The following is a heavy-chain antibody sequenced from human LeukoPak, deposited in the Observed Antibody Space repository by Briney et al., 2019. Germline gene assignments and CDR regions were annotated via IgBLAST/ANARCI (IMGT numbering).Heavy chain of an antibody. V-gene: IGHV3-33*01. J-gene: IGHJ5*02. CDR1: GLTFRNYA. CDR2: IWFDGTEK. CDR3: ARVNGPNSGYYYTLDL. D-gene: IGHD3-22*01. Sequence: GGSLRLSCAASGLTFRNYALHWVRQAPGGRLEWVAVIWFDGTEKYYAASVMGRFTISRDSSENTLYLQMNGLRTEDTAVYYCARVNGPNSGYYYTLDLWGQGTPVTVSS.